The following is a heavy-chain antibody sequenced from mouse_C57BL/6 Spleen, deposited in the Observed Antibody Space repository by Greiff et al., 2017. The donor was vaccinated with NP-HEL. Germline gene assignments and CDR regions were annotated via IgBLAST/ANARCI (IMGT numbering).Heavy chain of an antibody. J-gene: IGHJ4*01. Sequence: VQGVESGPGLVQPSQSLSITCTVSGFSLTSYGVHWVRQSPGKGLEWLGVIWRGGSTDYNAAFMSRLSITKDNSKSQVFFKMNSLQADDTAIYYCASVPETAQEMDYWGQGTSVTVSS. CDR3: ASVPETAQEMDY. CDR2: IWRGGST. CDR1: GFSLTSYG. V-gene: IGHV2-5*01. D-gene: IGHD3-2*02.